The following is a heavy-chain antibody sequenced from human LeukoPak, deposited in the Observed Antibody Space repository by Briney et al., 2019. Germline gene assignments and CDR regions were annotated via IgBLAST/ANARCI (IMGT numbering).Heavy chain of an antibody. V-gene: IGHV3-21*01. CDR1: GFTFSSYS. CDR3: ARGQFGAMGGGGDY. CDR2: ISSSSSYI. D-gene: IGHD2-15*01. J-gene: IGHJ4*02. Sequence: GGSLRLSCAASGFTFSSYSMNWVRQAPGKGLEWVSSISSSSSYIYYADSVKGRFTISRDNAKNSLYLQMNSLRAEDTAVYYCARGQFGAMGGGGDYWGQGTLVTVSS.